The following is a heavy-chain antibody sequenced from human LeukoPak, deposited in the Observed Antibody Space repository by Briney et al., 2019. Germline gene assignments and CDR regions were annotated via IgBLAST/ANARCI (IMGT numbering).Heavy chain of an antibody. CDR2: INHSGTT. CDR1: GGSLTDLW. CDR3: VGPGATTRFDY. Sequence: PSETLSLTCVVYGGSLTDLWWSWIRQPPGKGLEWIGEINHSGTTYYNPSLKSRVTISVDTSKNQFSLKLDSVTAADTAIYYRVGPGATTRFDYWGQGSLVTVSS. J-gene: IGHJ4*02. D-gene: IGHD1-26*01. V-gene: IGHV4-34*01.